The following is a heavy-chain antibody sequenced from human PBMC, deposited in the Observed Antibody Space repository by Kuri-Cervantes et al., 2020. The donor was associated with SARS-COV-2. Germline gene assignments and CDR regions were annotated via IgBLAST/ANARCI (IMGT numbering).Heavy chain of an antibody. J-gene: IGHJ3*02. CDR1: GFTFSSYA. Sequence: GESLKISCAASGFTFSSYAMSWVRQAPGKGLEWVSAISGSGGSTYYADSVKGRFTISRDNSKNTLYLQMNSLRAEGTAVYYCAKEIRATTRFDAFDIWGQGTMVTVSS. D-gene: IGHD1-26*01. V-gene: IGHV3-23*01. CDR3: AKEIRATTRFDAFDI. CDR2: ISGSGGST.